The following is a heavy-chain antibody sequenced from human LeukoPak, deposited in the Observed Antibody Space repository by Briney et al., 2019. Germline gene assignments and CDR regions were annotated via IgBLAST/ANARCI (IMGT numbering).Heavy chain of an antibody. CDR1: GFTFSSYA. CDR2: IGGSGRNT. V-gene: IGHV3-23*01. Sequence: GGSLRLSCAAPGFTFSSYAMSWVRQAPGKGLEWVSAIGGSGRNTYYADSVKGRFTISRDNSKNTLYLQMNSLRAEDTAVYYCAKSRYSSTWYDYWGQGTLVTVSS. J-gene: IGHJ4*02. CDR3: AKSRYSSTWYDY. D-gene: IGHD6-13*01.